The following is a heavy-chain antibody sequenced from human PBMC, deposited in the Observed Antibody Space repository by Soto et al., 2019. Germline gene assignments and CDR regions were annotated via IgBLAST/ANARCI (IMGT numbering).Heavy chain of an antibody. J-gene: IGHJ3*02. D-gene: IGHD3-3*01. CDR1: GFPFSSYS. V-gene: IGHV3-48*01. Sequence: EVQLVESGGGLVQPGGSLRLSCAASGFPFSSYSMNWVRQAPGKGLEWVSYISSSSSTIYYADSVKGRFTISRDNAKNSLYLQMNSLRAEDTAVYYCARDADFWSGFDIWGQGTMVTVSS. CDR3: ARDADFWSGFDI. CDR2: ISSSSSTI.